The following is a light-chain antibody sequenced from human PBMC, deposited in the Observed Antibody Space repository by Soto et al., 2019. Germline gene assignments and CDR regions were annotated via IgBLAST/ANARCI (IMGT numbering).Light chain of an antibody. CDR2: GAS. V-gene: IGKV3-20*01. Sequence: LTQSPGTLSLSKGERATLSCRASQSLSSSYLAWYQQKPGQAPRLLIYGASSRATGIPDRFTGSGSGTDFTLTISRLEPEDFAVYYCQQYDGSPRTFGQGTKVDNK. J-gene: IGKJ1*01. CDR3: QQYDGSPRT. CDR1: QSLSSSY.